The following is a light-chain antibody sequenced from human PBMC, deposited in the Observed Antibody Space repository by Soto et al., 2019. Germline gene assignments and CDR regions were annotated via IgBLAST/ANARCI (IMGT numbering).Light chain of an antibody. J-gene: IGLJ2*01. CDR2: DNR. CDR3: HSYDVSLSGPV. Sequence: QAVVTQPPSVSGAPGQRVTISCTGSSSNIGAGYDVHWYRQLPGTAPKVLIYDNRNRPSGVPDRFSGSKSGTSASLAITGLQAEDEADYYCHSYDVSLSGPVFGGGTKLTV. V-gene: IGLV1-40*01. CDR1: SSNIGAGYD.